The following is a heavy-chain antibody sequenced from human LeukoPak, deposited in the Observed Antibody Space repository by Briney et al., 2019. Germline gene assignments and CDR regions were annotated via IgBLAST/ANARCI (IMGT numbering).Heavy chain of an antibody. CDR3: SKDRPTSGWYRYFDY. D-gene: IGHD6-19*01. CDR2: IRYDGSNK. CDR1: GFTFSSYG. V-gene: IGHV3-30*02. J-gene: IGHJ4*02. Sequence: TGGSLRLSCAASGFTFSSYGMHWVRQAPGKWLEWVAFIRYDGSNKYYADSVKGRFTISRDNSKNTLYLQMNSLRAEDTAVYYCSKDRPTSGWYRYFDYWGQGTLVTVSS.